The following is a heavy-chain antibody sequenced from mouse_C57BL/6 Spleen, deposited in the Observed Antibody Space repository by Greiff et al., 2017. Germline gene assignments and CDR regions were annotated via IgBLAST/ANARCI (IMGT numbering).Heavy chain of an antibody. V-gene: IGHV1-52*01. J-gene: IGHJ3*01. CDR1: GYTFTSYW. Sequence: QVQLQQPGAELVRPGSSVKLSCKASGYTFTSYWMHWVKQRPIQGLEWIGNIDPSDSDTHYNQKFKDKATLTVDKSSSTAYMQLSSLTSEDSAVYYCARQGGYYFPFAYWGQGTLVTVSA. CDR2: IDPSDSDT. CDR3: ARQGGYYFPFAY. D-gene: IGHD2-3*01.